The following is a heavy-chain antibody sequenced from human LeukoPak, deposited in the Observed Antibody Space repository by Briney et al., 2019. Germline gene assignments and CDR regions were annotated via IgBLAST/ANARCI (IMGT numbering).Heavy chain of an antibody. Sequence: PSETLSLTCTVSGGSISSGGYYWSWIRQPPGKGLEWIGYIYHSGSTYYNPSLKSRVTISVDRSKNQFSLKLSSVTAADTAVYDCARDSSSWFPFDPWGQGTLVTVSS. D-gene: IGHD6-13*01. J-gene: IGHJ5*02. V-gene: IGHV4-30-2*01. CDR1: GGSISSGGYY. CDR2: IYHSGST. CDR3: ARDSSSWFPFDP.